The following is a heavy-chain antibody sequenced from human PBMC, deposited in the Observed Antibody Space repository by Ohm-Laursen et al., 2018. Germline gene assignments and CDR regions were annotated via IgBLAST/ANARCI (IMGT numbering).Heavy chain of an antibody. V-gene: IGHV3-21*04. D-gene: IGHD6-19*01. CDR2: ISSSSSYI. CDR1: GFTLSSNS. Sequence: SLRLSCAASGFTLSSNSMNWVRQAPGKGLEWVSSISSSSSYIYYADSVKGRFTISRDNSKNTLYLQMNSLRAEDTAVYYCARRGWYKGDAFDIWGQGTMVTVSS. CDR3: ARRGWYKGDAFDI. J-gene: IGHJ3*02.